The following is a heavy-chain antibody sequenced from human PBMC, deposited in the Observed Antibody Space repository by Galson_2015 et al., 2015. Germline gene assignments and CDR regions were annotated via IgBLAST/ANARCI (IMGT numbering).Heavy chain of an antibody. CDR2: IKQDGSEK. Sequence: SLRLSCAASGFTFSSYWMSWVRQAPGKGLEWVANIKQDGSEKYYVDSVKGRFTISRDNAKNSLYLQMNSLRAEDTAVYYCARDIRLVRRGGYYFDYWGQGTLVTVSS. V-gene: IGHV3-7*01. D-gene: IGHD6-19*01. J-gene: IGHJ4*02. CDR3: ARDIRLVRRGGYYFDY. CDR1: GFTFSSYW.